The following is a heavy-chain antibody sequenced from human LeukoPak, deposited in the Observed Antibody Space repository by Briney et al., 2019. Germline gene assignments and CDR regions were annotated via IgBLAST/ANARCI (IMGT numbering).Heavy chain of an antibody. Sequence: PGGSLRLSCAASAFTFSGYSMNWVRQAPGKGLEWVSYISPSATTIYYADSVKGRFTISRDNAKNSLYLQMNSLRAEDTAVYYCAREYSSSSGRSLDYWGQGTLVTVSS. CDR3: AREYSSSSGRSLDY. J-gene: IGHJ4*02. CDR2: ISPSATTI. CDR1: AFTFSGYS. D-gene: IGHD6-6*01. V-gene: IGHV3-48*01.